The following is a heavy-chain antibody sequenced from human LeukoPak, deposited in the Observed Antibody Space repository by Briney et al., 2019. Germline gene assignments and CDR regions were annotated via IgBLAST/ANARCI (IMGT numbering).Heavy chain of an antibody. CDR2: MSYSGST. J-gene: IGHJ6*03. CDR3: ARFYTTSQYGSGYMDV. D-gene: IGHD3-10*01. CDR1: GGSISSSSYY. Sequence: SETLSLTCTVSGGSISSSSYYWGWIRQPPGKGLEWIGSMSYSGSTYYNPSLKSRVTIAVVTSKTQFSLKLSSVTAADTAVYYCARFYTTSQYGSGYMDVWGKGTTVTVSS. V-gene: IGHV4-39*01.